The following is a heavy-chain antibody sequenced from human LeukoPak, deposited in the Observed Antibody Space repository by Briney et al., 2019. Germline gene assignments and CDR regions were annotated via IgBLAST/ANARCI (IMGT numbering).Heavy chain of an antibody. J-gene: IGHJ5*02. CDR2: ISGSGGST. D-gene: IGHD2-15*01. CDR3: AKVLWDIVVVVAAQNWFDP. Sequence: GGSLRLSCAASGFTFSSYAMSWVRQAPGKGLEWVSAISGSGGSTYYADSVKGRFTISRDNSMNTLYLQMNSLRAEDTAVYYCAKVLWDIVVVVAAQNWFDPWGQGTLVTVSS. CDR1: GFTFSSYA. V-gene: IGHV3-23*01.